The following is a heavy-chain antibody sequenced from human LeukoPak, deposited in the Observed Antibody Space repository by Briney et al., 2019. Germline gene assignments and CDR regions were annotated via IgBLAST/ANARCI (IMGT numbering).Heavy chain of an antibody. Sequence: GASVKVSCKASGYIFSNYDINWVRQAPGHGLEWMGWMSPNSGRRVYAQKFQGRVTMTRNSSINTAYMELTSLRSDDRAVYYCARGLRSDYWGQGTLVTVSS. D-gene: IGHD3-16*02. V-gene: IGHV1-8*01. CDR2: MSPNSGRR. CDR3: ARGLRSDY. CDR1: GYIFSNYD. J-gene: IGHJ4*02.